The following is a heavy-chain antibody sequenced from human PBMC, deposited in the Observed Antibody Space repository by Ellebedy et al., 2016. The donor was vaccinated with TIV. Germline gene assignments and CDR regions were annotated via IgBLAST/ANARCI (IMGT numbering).Heavy chain of an antibody. CDR1: GYTFSNYY. Sequence: AASVKVSCKASGYTFSNYYMHWVRQAPGQRLEWMGWINAGNGNTKYSQKFQGRVTITRDTSASTAYMELSSLRSEDTAVYYCARLYDSSGYGDDYWGQGTLVTVSS. V-gene: IGHV1-3*01. D-gene: IGHD3-22*01. CDR2: INAGNGNT. J-gene: IGHJ4*02. CDR3: ARLYDSSGYGDDY.